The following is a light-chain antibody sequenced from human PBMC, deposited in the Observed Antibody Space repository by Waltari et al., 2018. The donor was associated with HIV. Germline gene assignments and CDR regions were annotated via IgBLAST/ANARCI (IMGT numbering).Light chain of an antibody. CDR2: DKS. CDR1: SSNLGAGYG. J-gene: IGLJ1*01. Sequence: QSVLTQPPSVSGAPGPRVTISCTGRSSNLGAGYGVHWYQQLPGTAPKLLIYDKSIRPSGVPDRFSGSQSGTSASLDITGLQAEDEADYYCQSYDNSLSQVFGTGTKVAVL. V-gene: IGLV1-40*01. CDR3: QSYDNSLSQV.